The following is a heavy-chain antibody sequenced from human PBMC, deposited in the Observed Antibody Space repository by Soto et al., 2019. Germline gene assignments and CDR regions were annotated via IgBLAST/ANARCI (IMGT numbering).Heavy chain of an antibody. J-gene: IGHJ3*01. D-gene: IGHD2-21*01. V-gene: IGHV3-13*01. CDR3: ARGGTVIGAFDF. CDR1: GFTFSSYD. Sequence: TGGSLRLSCAASGFTFSSYDLHWVRQAPGKGLEWVSGIGSAGDTYYADSVNGRFTISRENAKKSLSLHMNNLRAGDTAVYYCARGGTVIGAFDFWGQGTVVTV. CDR2: IGSAGDT.